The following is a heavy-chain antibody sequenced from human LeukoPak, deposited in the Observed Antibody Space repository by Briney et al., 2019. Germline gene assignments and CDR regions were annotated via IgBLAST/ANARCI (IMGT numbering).Heavy chain of an antibody. D-gene: IGHD4-23*01. J-gene: IGHJ5*02. CDR1: GYTFTAYF. CDR3: ARDQGDGGNTFDP. CDR2: INPNSGGA. V-gene: IGHV1-2*06. Sequence: ASVRVSCKASGYTFTAYFIHWVRQAPGQGLEWMGRINPNSGGANYGQKFQGRVTMPRDRSITTAYMELSRLRSDDTAMYYCARDQGDGGNTFDPWGQGTLVTVSS.